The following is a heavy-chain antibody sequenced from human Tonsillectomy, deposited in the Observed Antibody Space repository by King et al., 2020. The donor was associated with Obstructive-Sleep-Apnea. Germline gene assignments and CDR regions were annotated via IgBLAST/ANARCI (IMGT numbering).Heavy chain of an antibody. J-gene: IGHJ6*02. Sequence: VQLVESGGGLVQPGRSLRLSCAASGFTFDDYAMHWVRQAPGKGLEWVSGISWNSGTIGYADSVKGRFTISRDNAKNSLYLQMNSLRAEDTALDYCAKASQVPYLRPYYYAMDVWGPGTTVTVSS. CDR1: GFTFDDYA. D-gene: IGHD3-10*01. V-gene: IGHV3-9*01. CDR3: AKASQVPYLRPYYYAMDV. CDR2: ISWNSGTI.